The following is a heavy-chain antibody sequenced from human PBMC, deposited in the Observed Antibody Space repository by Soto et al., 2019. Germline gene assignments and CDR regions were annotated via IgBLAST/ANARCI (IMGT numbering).Heavy chain of an antibody. J-gene: IGHJ6*02. D-gene: IGHD6-13*01. CDR3: AREMGGSSSWLPPDV. V-gene: IGHV1-3*01. Sequence: QVQLVQSGAEVKKPGASVKVSCKASGYTFTSYAMHWVRQAPGQRLEWMGWINAGNGNTKYSQKFQGRVTITRDTSASTAYMELSSLRSEDTAVYYCAREMGGSSSWLPPDVWGQGTTVTVSS. CDR1: GYTFTSYA. CDR2: INAGNGNT.